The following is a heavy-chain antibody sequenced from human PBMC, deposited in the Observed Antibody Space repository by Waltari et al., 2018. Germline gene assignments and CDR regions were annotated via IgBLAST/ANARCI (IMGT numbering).Heavy chain of an antibody. J-gene: IGHJ5*02. D-gene: IGHD1-26*01. CDR1: GYPFSSYG. V-gene: IGHV3-30*18. Sequence: QVEESGGGVVQPGGSLRRSGVASGYPFSSYGMHWVRQAPGKGLEWLAVISSDGSGKYYADSVKGRFTMSRDNSKNTVYQQMNSLRPEDTAVYYCAKAGGIHNYPLDPWGQGTLVTVSS. CDR2: ISSDGSGK. CDR3: AKAGGIHNYPLDP.